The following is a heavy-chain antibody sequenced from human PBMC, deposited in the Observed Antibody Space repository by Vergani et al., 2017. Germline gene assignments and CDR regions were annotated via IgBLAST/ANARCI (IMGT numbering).Heavy chain of an antibody. Sequence: EVQLLESGGDLVQLGGSLRLPCAAPGFTFIMHAMSWVRQAPGKGLEWVSTLSASDRRTHYADSVKGRFTISRDNAKKAVFLQMNNLRHEDTALYFCVKDNDYDADGRFDLWGRGTLVTVSS. J-gene: IGHJ2*01. D-gene: IGHD3-16*01. CDR1: GFTFIMHA. CDR3: VKDNDYDADGRFDL. CDR2: LSASDRRT. V-gene: IGHV3-23*01.